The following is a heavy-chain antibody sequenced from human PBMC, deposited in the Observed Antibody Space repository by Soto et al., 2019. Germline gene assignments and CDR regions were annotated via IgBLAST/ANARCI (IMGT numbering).Heavy chain of an antibody. J-gene: IGHJ2*01. CDR2: ISGSGGST. CDR3: AKDYVPRGIAVAGTGWYFDL. Sequence: EVQLLESGGGFVQPGGSLRLSCAASGFTLSSYAMSWVRQAPGKGLEWVSAISGSGGSTYYADSVKGRFTISRDNSKNTLYLQMNSLRAEDTAVYYCAKDYVPRGIAVAGTGWYFDLWGRGTLVTVSS. CDR1: GFTLSSYA. V-gene: IGHV3-23*01. D-gene: IGHD6-19*01.